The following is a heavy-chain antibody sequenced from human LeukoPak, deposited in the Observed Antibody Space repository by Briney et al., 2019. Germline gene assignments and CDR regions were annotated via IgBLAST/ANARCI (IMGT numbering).Heavy chain of an antibody. CDR2: IYYSGST. D-gene: IGHD6-13*01. CDR3: ARATTGYSSSWSMYYYYYYMDV. V-gene: IGHV4-39*07. CDR1: GGSISSSSYY. Sequence: SETLSLTCTVSGGSISSSSYYWGWIRQPPGKGLEWIGSIYYSGSTFYNPSLKSRVTISVDTSKNQFSLKLSSVTAADTAVYYCARATTGYSSSWSMYYYYYYMDVWGKGTTVTVSS. J-gene: IGHJ6*03.